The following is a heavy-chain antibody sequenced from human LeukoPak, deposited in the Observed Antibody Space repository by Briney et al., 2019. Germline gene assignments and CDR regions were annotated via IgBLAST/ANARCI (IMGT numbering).Heavy chain of an antibody. CDR1: GGSIRSYY. J-gene: IGHJ3*02. CDR2: VYASGST. V-gene: IGHV4-4*08. Sequence: PSEALSLTCTVSGGSIRSYYWNWFRQPPGKGPEWIGYVYASGSTIYNPSLKSRVTISVDTSNNQFSLNLSSVTAADTAMYYCARDLLEVNAKRAFDIWGQGTMFTVSS. CDR3: ARDLLEVNAKRAFDI.